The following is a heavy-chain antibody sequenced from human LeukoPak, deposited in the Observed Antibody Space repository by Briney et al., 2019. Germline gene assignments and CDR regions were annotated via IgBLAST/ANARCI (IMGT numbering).Heavy chain of an antibody. V-gene: IGHV3-23*01. D-gene: IGHD5-24*01. Sequence: GGSLRLSCAASGFTFRNYAMSWVRQAPGKGLEWVAGIADDGGSTHYGDSVKGRFTISRDNSKNTVYLQMNSLRVDDTAVYYCAKDGVLWLQSSCYFDYWGQGTLVTVSS. CDR2: IADDGGST. CDR1: GFTFRNYA. J-gene: IGHJ4*02. CDR3: AKDGVLWLQSSCYFDY.